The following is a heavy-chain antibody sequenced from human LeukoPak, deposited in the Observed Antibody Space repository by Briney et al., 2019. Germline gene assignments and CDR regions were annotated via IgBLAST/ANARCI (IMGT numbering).Heavy chain of an antibody. CDR2: ISGSGGST. J-gene: IGHJ4*02. Sequence: GGSLRLSCAASGFTFSSYAMSWVRQAPGKGLEWVSAISGSGGSTYYADSVKGRFTISRDNSKNTPYLQMNSLRAEDTAVYYCEGYYYGSGSPDYWGQGTLVTVSS. V-gene: IGHV3-23*01. D-gene: IGHD3-10*01. CDR1: GFTFSSYA. CDR3: EGYYYGSGSPDY.